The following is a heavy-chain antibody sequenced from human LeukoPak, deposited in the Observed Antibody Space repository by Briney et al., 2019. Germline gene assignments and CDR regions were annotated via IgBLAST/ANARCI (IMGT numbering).Heavy chain of an antibody. J-gene: IGHJ3*02. D-gene: IGHD3-3*01. CDR3: ARDQAIFAAFDI. V-gene: IGHV4-59*01. Sequence: SETLSLTCTVSGGSISGYYWSWIRQPPGKGLEWIGYIYYSGSTNYNPSLKSRVTISVDTSKNQFSLKLSSVTAADTAVYYCARDQAIFAAFDIWGQGTMVTVSS. CDR2: IYYSGST. CDR1: GGSISGYY.